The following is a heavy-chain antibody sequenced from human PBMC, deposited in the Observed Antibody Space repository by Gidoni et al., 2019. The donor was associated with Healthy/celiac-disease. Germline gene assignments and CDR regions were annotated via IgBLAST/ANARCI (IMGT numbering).Heavy chain of an antibody. CDR2: INVYNGNT. V-gene: IGHV1-18*01. CDR3: ARDGGY. D-gene: IGHD3-3*01. CDR1: GYSFTNYG. J-gene: IGHJ4*02. Sequence: QVQLVPSGAEVKKPGASVKVSCKASGYSFTNYGLTWVRQAPGQGLEWMGRINVYNGNTNYAQHLQDRVTMTTDTSTSTAYMELRSLRSDDTAVYYCARDGGYWGQGTLVTVSS.